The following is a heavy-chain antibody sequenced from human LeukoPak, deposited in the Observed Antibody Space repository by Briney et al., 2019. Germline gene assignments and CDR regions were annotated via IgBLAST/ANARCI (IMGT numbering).Heavy chain of an antibody. V-gene: IGHV1-69*04. CDR3: ARDQGSSWSKRGLYFQH. CDR1: GGTFSCYT. Sequence: SVKVSCKASGGTFSCYTISWVRQAPGQGLEWMGRIIPILGIANYAQKFQGRVTITADKSTSTAYMELSSLRSEDTAVYYCARDQGSSWSKRGLYFQHWGQGTLVTVSS. D-gene: IGHD6-13*01. J-gene: IGHJ1*01. CDR2: IIPILGIA.